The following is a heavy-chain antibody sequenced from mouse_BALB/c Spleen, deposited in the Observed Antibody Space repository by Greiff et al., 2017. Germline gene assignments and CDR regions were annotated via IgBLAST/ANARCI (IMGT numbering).Heavy chain of an antibody. CDR1: GFSLTSYD. J-gene: IGHJ4*01. D-gene: IGHD2-10*02. CDR2: IWTGGGT. V-gene: IGHV2-9-2*01. CDR3: VREGMRGYGNYPYYYAMDY. Sequence: QVQLQQSGPGLVAPSQSLSITCTVSGFSLTSYDISWIRQPPGKGLEWLGVIWTGGGTNYNSAFMSRLSISKDNSKSQVFLKMNSLQTDDTAIYYCVREGMRGYGNYPYYYAMDYWGQGTSVTVSS.